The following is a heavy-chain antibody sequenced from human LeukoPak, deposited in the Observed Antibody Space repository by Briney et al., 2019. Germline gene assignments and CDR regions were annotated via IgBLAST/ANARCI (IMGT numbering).Heavy chain of an antibody. CDR2: IYPGDSDT. J-gene: IGHJ6*02. CDR1: GYSFTSYW. D-gene: IGHD4-17*01. CDR3: ARIGGQGAVTTKYYYYGMDV. Sequence: PGESLKISCKGSGYSFTSYWIGWVRQMPGKGLEWMGIIYPGDSDTRYSPSFQGQVTISADKSISTAYLQWSSLKASDTAMYYCARIGGQGAVTTKYYYYGMDVWGQGTTVTVSS. V-gene: IGHV5-51*01.